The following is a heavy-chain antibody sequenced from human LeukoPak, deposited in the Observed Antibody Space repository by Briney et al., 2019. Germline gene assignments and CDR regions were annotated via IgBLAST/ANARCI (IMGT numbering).Heavy chain of an antibody. D-gene: IGHD6-19*01. V-gene: IGHV3-30-3*01. CDR2: ISYDGSNK. CDR3: ARDFSSGWPDPDYFDY. J-gene: IGHJ4*02. CDR1: GFTFSSYA. Sequence: PGGSLRLSCAASGFTFSSYAMHWVRQAPGKGLEWVAVISYDGSNKYYADSVKGRFTISRDNSKNTLYLQMNSLRAEDTAVYYCARDFSSGWPDPDYFDYCGEGTLVTASS.